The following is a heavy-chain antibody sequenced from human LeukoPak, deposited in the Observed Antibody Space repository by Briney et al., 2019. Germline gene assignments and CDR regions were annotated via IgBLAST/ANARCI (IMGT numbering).Heavy chain of an antibody. CDR1: GGSFSGYY. V-gene: IGHV4-4*07. J-gene: IGHJ5*02. CDR2: IYTSGST. Sequence: SETLSLTCAVYGGSFSGYYWSWIRQPAGKGLEWIGRIYTSGSTNYNPSLKSRVTMSVDTSKNQFSLKLSSVTAADTAVYYCAREGTAVQPYNWFDPWGQGTLVTVSS. CDR3: AREGTAVQPYNWFDP. D-gene: IGHD1-1*01.